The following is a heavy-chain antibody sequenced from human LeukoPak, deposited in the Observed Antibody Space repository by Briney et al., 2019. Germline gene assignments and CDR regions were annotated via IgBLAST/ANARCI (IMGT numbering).Heavy chain of an antibody. CDR3: ARGGSGSYYRNWFDP. CDR2: IYPGDSDT. J-gene: IGHJ5*02. Sequence: GESLKISCKGSGYSFTSYWVGWVRQMPGKGLEWMGIIYPGDSDTRYSPSFQGQVTISADKSISTAYLQWSSLKASDTAMYYCARGGSGSYYRNWFDPWGQGTLVTVSS. CDR1: GYSFTSYW. D-gene: IGHD3-10*01. V-gene: IGHV5-51*01.